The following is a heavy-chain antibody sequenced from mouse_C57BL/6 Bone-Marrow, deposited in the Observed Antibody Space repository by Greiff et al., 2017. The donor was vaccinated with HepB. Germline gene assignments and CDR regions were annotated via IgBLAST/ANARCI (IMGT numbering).Heavy chain of an antibody. CDR3: ARDALDGYPYAMDY. D-gene: IGHD2-3*01. CDR2: SRNKANDYTT. CDR1: GFTFSDFY. Sequence: EVKLMESGGGLVQSGRSLRLSCATSGFTFSDFYMEWVRQAPGKGLEWIAASRNKANDYTTEYSASVKGRFIVSRYTSQSILYLQMNALRAEDTAIYYCARDALDGYPYAMDYWGQGTSVTVSS. J-gene: IGHJ4*01. V-gene: IGHV7-1*01.